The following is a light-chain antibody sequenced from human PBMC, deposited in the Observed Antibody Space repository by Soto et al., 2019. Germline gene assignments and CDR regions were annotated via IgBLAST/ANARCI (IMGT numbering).Light chain of an antibody. CDR1: SSDIGGYNS. V-gene: IGLV2-8*01. J-gene: IGLJ1*01. CDR2: DVS. CDR3: SSYTDRNNLV. Sequence: QFALTQSPSASGSPGQSVTISCTGTSSDIGGYNSVSWYQQHPGKAPKVMIYDVSKRPSGVPDRFSGSKSGNTASLTVSALQAEDEADYYCSSYTDRNNLVFGTGTKLTVL.